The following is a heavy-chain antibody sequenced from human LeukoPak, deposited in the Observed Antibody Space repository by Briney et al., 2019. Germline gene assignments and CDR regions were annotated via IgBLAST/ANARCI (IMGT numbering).Heavy chain of an antibody. D-gene: IGHD2-2*03. CDR2: ISSSSSTI. CDR1: GFTFSSYS. CDR3: ARSLDIDY. J-gene: IGHJ4*02. Sequence: GGSLRRSCAASGFTFSSYSMNWVRQAPGKGLEWVSYISSSSSTIYYADSVKGRFTISRDNAKNSLYLQMNSLRAEDTAVYYCARSLDIDYWGQGTLVTVSS. V-gene: IGHV3-48*04.